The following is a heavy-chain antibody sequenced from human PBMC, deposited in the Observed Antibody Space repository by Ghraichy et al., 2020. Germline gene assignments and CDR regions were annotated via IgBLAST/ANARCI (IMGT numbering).Heavy chain of an antibody. CDR2: INPNSGDT. Sequence: ASVKVSCKASGYTFTGHYIHWVRQAPGQGLEWMGWINPNSGDTNYAQNFQGWVIMTRDTSISTAYMELSRLRSDDTAVYYCARDFPFSGGSQYGMDVWGQGTTVTVSS. CDR3: ARDFPFSGGSQYGMDV. CDR1: GYTFTGHY. V-gene: IGHV1-2*04. J-gene: IGHJ6*02. D-gene: IGHD2-15*01.